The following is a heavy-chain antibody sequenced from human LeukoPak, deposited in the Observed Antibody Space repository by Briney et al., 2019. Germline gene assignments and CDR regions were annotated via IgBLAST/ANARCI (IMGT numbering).Heavy chain of an antibody. J-gene: IGHJ4*02. CDR3: ARDGGGYSSFDY. D-gene: IGHD3-22*01. CDR1: GFTFSNYG. V-gene: IGHV3-7*01. CDR2: MKVDGSDI. Sequence: GGSLRLSCAASGFTFSNYGIHWFRQAPGKGLEWVANMKVDGSDIHYVDSVKGRFTTSRDNAKNSLYLQMNSLRAEDTAMYYCARDGGGYSSFDYWGQGTLVTVSS.